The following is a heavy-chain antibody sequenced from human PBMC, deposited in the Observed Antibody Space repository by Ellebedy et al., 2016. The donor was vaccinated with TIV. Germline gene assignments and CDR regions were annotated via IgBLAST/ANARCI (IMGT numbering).Heavy chain of an antibody. CDR1: GYTFTGYY. J-gene: IGHJ4*02. V-gene: IGHV1-2*02. D-gene: IGHD4-23*01. Sequence: ASVKVSCXASGYTFTGYYMHWVRQAPGQGLEWMGWINPNSDDTNYAQKFQGRVTMTRDTSISTAYMELSRLRFDDTAVYYCARDGRDYGGFLDYWGQGTLVTVSS. CDR2: INPNSDDT. CDR3: ARDGRDYGGFLDY.